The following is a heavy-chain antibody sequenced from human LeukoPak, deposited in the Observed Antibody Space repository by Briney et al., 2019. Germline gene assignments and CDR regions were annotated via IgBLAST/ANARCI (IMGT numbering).Heavy chain of an antibody. CDR1: GFTFSSYA. CDR2: ISGSGGSP. J-gene: IGHJ6*03. CDR3: AKEGLIYGFYYYYMDV. D-gene: IGHD2/OR15-2a*01. Sequence: GGSLRLSCAASGFTFSSYAMNWVRQAPGKGLEWVAAISGSGGSPYYADSVKGRFYISRDNSKKTLYLQMDNMRAEDTAVYYCAKEGLIYGFYYYYMDVWGKGTTVTVSS. V-gene: IGHV3-23*01.